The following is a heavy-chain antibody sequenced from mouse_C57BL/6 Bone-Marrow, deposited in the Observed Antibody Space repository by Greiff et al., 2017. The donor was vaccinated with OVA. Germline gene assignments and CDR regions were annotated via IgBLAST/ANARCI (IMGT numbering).Heavy chain of an antibody. J-gene: IGHJ2*01. Sequence: EVKLMESGGGLVQPGGSLSLSCAASGFTFTDYYMSWVRQPPGKALEWLGFIRNKANGYTTEYSASVKGRFTISRDNSQSILYLQMNALRAEDSVTYYCASYDFSFDYWGQGTTLTVSS. CDR1: GFTFTDYY. CDR2: IRNKANGYTT. CDR3: ASYDFSFDY. V-gene: IGHV7-3*01.